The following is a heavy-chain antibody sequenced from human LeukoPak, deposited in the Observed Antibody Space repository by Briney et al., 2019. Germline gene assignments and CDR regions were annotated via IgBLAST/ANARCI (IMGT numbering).Heavy chain of an antibody. CDR1: GGSFSGYY. CDR2: INHSGST. Sequence: SETLSHTCAVYGGSFSGYYWSWIRQPPGKGLEWIGEINHSGSTNYNPSLKSRVTISVDTSKNQFSLKLSSVTAADTAVYYCARQSQEYGFDYWGQGTLVTASS. D-gene: IGHD2-2*01. J-gene: IGHJ4*02. V-gene: IGHV4-34*01. CDR3: ARQSQEYGFDY.